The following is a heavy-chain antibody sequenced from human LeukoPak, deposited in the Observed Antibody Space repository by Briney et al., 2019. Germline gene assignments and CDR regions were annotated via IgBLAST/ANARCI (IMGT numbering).Heavy chain of an antibody. J-gene: IGHJ4*02. CDR2: IYPGDSDT. Sequence: GESLKISCKGSEYSFTSYWIGWVRQMPGKGLEWMGIIYPGDSDTRYSPSFQGQVTISADKSISTAYLQWSSLKASDTAMYYCARLPPYYYDSSGYFDYWGQGTLVTVSS. CDR1: EYSFTSYW. D-gene: IGHD3-22*01. V-gene: IGHV5-51*01. CDR3: ARLPPYYYDSSGYFDY.